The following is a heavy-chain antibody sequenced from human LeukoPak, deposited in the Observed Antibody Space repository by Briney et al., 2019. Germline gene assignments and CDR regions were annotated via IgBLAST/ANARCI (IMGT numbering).Heavy chain of an antibody. Sequence: GGSLRLSCAASGFTFSSYAMHWVRQAPGKGLEWVAVISYDGSNKYYADSVKGRFTISRDNSKNTLYLQMNSLRAEDTAVYYCANSGLNRFEYWGQGALVTVSS. V-gene: IGHV3-30*04. CDR2: ISYDGSNK. CDR3: ANSGLNRFEY. CDR1: GFTFSSYA. J-gene: IGHJ4*02. D-gene: IGHD2-15*01.